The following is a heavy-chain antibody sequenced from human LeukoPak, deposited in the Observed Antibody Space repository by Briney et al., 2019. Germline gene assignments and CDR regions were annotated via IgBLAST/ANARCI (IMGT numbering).Heavy chain of an antibody. J-gene: IGHJ4*02. CDR1: GFIFSHHG. CDR3: VKDDGWVQYAN. D-gene: IGHD5-24*01. CDR2: IRADAVTT. Sequence: GGTLRLSCATSGFIFSHHGMNWVRQAPGKGLEWVSGIRADAVTTYYADSVKGRFIISRDNSKNTVYLQMNSLSAEDAAVYYCVKDDGWVQYANWGQGTVVTVSS. V-gene: IGHV3-23*01.